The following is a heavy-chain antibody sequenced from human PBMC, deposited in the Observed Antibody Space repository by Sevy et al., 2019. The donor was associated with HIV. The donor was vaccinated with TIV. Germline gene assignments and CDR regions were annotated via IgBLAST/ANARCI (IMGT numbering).Heavy chain of an antibody. CDR2: IYHSGST. CDR1: GGSITSSNL. V-gene: IGHV4-4*02. J-gene: IGHJ4*02. D-gene: IGHD3-22*01. Sequence: SETLSLNCAVSGGSITSSNLWSWVRQPPGKGLEWIGEIYHSGSTTYNPSLKSRVTISVDTSKNQFSLKLSSVTAADTAVYYCARADHYDNSGYLKGVFDNWGQGTLVTVSS. CDR3: ARADHYDNSGYLKGVFDN.